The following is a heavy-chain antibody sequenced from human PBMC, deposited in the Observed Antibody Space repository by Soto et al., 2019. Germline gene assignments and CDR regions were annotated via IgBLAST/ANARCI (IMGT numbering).Heavy chain of an antibody. J-gene: IGHJ4*02. D-gene: IGHD3-10*01. Sequence: QVQLVQSGPEVKKPGASVKVSCKASGNTFASHGFSWVRQAPGQGLEWMGWISGFNGQTKYALKFQGRVTLTTDTSTSTAYMELRSPRSDDTAVYFCARVDPRGVAVVRDYWGQGTLVTVSS. CDR1: GNTFASHG. CDR3: ARVDPRGVAVVRDY. V-gene: IGHV1-18*01. CDR2: ISGFNGQT.